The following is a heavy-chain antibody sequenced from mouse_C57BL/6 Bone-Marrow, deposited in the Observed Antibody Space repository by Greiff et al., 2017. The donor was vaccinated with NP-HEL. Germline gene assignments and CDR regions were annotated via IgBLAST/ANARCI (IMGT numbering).Heavy chain of an antibody. CDR2: IHPNSGST. CDR1: GYTFTSYW. CDR3: ARYGNYDDYFDY. Sequence: QVQLQQPGAELVKPGASVKLSCKASGYTFTSYWMHWVKQRPGQGLEWIGMIHPNSGSTNYNEKFKSKATLTVDKSSSTAYMQLSSLTSEDSAVYYCARYGNYDDYFDYWGQGTTLTVSS. J-gene: IGHJ2*01. V-gene: IGHV1-64*01. D-gene: IGHD2-1*01.